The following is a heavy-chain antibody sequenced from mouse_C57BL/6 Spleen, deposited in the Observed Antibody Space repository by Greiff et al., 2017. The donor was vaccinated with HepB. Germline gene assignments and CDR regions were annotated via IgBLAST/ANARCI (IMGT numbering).Heavy chain of an antibody. CDR3: ATAQATSYYAMDY. D-gene: IGHD3-2*02. V-gene: IGHV1-55*01. CDR2: IYPGSGST. J-gene: IGHJ4*01. Sequence: QVHVKQPGAELVKPGASVKMSCKASGYTFTSYWITWVKQRPGQGLEWIGDIYPGSGSTNYNEKFKSKATLTVDTSSSTAYMQLSSLTSEDSAVYYCATAQATSYYAMDYWGQGTSVTVSS. CDR1: GYTFTSYW.